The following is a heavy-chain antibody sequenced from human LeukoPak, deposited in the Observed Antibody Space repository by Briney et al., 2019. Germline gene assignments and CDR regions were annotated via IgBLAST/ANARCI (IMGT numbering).Heavy chain of an antibody. V-gene: IGHV3-30*01. CDR3: ARDGQWYKENYYFDY. CDR2: ISYDGSNK. CDR1: GFTFSSYA. D-gene: IGHD1-14*01. J-gene: IGHJ4*02. Sequence: GGSLRLSCAASGFTFSSYAMHWVRQAPGKGLEWVAVISYDGSNKYYADSVKARFTISRDNSKNTLYLQMNSLRAEDTAVYYCARDGQWYKENYYFDYWGQGTLVTVSS.